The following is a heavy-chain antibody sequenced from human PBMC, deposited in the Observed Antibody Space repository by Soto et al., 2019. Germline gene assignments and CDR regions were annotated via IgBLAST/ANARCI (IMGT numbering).Heavy chain of an antibody. J-gene: IGHJ6*02. D-gene: IGHD6-6*01. Sequence: ASVKVSCKASGYTFTGYYMRWVRQAPGQGLEWMGWINPNSGGTNYAQKFQGRVTMTRDTSISTAYMELSRLRSDDTAVYYCARGTFSSSSSYYYYYGMDAWGQGTTVTVSS. CDR3: ARGTFSSSSSYYYYYGMDA. V-gene: IGHV1-2*02. CDR2: INPNSGGT. CDR1: GYTFTGYY.